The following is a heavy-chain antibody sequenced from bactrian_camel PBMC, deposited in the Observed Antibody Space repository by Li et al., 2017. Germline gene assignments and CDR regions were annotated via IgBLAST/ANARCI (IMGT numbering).Heavy chain of an antibody. CDR2: IDLTGKT. CDR1: VSVYC. CDR3: AKQWGVYATYSRSD. J-gene: IGHJ4*01. V-gene: IGHV3S53*01. D-gene: IGHD2*01. Sequence: HVQLVESGGGSVQAAGSLRLSCTYTVSVYCMGWYRQAPGNECELVSTIDLTGKTYYSPSVKGRFTISQDSPKNTMYLQMDSLKSDDTAVYKCAKQWGVYATYSRSDWGQGTQVTVS.